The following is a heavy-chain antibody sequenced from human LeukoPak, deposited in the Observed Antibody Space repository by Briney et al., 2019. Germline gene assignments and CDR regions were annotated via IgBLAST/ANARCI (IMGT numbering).Heavy chain of an antibody. CDR1: GGSISSGGYY. D-gene: IGHD6-6*01. J-gene: IGHJ1*01. Sequence: SETLSLTCTVSGGSISSGGYYWSWIRQHPGKGLEWIGYIYYSGSTYYNPSLKSRVTISVDTSKNQFSLKLSSVTAADTAVYYCARSSSLGAEYFQHWGQGTLVTVSS. CDR2: IYYSGST. V-gene: IGHV4-31*03. CDR3: ARSSSLGAEYFQH.